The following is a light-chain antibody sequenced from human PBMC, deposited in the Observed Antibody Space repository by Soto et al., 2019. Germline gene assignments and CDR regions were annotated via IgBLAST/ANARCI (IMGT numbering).Light chain of an antibody. CDR1: QSISLS. J-gene: IGKJ1*01. V-gene: IGKV3-11*01. Sequence: EIVLTQSPATLSLSPGERATLSCRASQSISLSLAWYQHKPRQAPSLLIYDASTRATAIPASFSGSGSGTDFTLSISSLEPEDFAVYYCQQRTDWPPWTFGQGTKVDIK. CDR3: QQRTDWPPWT. CDR2: DAS.